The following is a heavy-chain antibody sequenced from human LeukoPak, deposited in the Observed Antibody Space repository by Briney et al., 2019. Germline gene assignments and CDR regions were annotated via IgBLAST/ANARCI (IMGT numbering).Heavy chain of an antibody. V-gene: IGHV3-30*02. CDR2: IRHDGSNK. CDR1: GFTFSDFG. Sequence: PGGSLRLSCAASGFTFSDFGMEGVRQAPGKGLEWVAFIRHDGSNKYYADSVKGRFTISRDNSKNTLDLQMNSLRPDDTAVYYCAKDFDGPDNWGQGTLVTVSS. D-gene: IGHD4-17*01. J-gene: IGHJ4*02. CDR3: AKDFDGPDN.